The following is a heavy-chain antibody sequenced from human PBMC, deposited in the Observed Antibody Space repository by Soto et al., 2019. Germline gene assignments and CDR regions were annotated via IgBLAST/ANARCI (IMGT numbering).Heavy chain of an antibody. CDR2: INPNNGAT. Sequence: QVQLVQSGAEMKKPGASVKVSCKAPRYSFTAYFMHWVRQAPGQGLEWMGWINPNNGATHYGLSFHGRVTMTRDTSISTAYMELSSLRSDYTAVYYCVSHDPGARFDPWGQGTLVIVSS. CDR3: VSHDPGARFDP. D-gene: IGHD1-1*01. V-gene: IGHV1-2*02. J-gene: IGHJ5*02. CDR1: RYSFTAYF.